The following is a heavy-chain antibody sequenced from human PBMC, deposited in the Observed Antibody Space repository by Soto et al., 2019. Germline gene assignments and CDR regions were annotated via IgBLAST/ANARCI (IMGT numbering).Heavy chain of an antibody. CDR1: GLTVSSNY. V-gene: IGHV3-66*01. D-gene: IGHD2-15*01. CDR3: ARTCSGGTCSFDY. CDR2: IYSGGST. J-gene: IGHJ4*02. Sequence: EVQLLESGGGLVQAGGSVRLSCAASGLTVSSNYMSWVRQAPGKGLEWVSVIYSGGSTYYADSVKGRFTISRDNSENTLYLQMNSLRAEDTAVYYCARTCSGGTCSFDYWDQGTLVTVSS.